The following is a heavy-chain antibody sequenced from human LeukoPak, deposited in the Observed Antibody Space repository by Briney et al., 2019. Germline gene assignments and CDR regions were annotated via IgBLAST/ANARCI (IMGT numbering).Heavy chain of an antibody. CDR3: ARGHQDDFWSGYYSLGYYYYGMDV. CDR1: GFTFSSYG. V-gene: IGHV3-30*19. CDR2: IWYDGSNK. D-gene: IGHD3-3*01. Sequence: GGSLRLSCAASGFTFSSYGMHWVRQAPGKGLEWVAVIWYDGSNKYYADSVKGRFTISRDNSKNTLYLQMNSLRAEDTAVYYCARGHQDDFWSGYYSLGYYYYGMDVWGQGTTVTVSS. J-gene: IGHJ6*02.